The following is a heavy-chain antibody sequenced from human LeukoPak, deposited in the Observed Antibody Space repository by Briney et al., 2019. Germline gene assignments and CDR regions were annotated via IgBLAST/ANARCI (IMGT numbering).Heavy chain of an antibody. CDR3: ASLKRAYASGSYTPYYFDY. V-gene: IGHV3-7*01. CDR1: GFTFNNYW. CDR2: IKQDGSAK. J-gene: IGHJ4*02. Sequence: PGGSLRLSCAASGFTFNNYWMSWVRQAPGKGLEWVANIKQDGSAKCYVDSVKGRFTISRDNARNSLYLQMNSLSPDDTAVYYCASLKRAYASGSYTPYYFDYWGQGALVTVSS. D-gene: IGHD3-10*01.